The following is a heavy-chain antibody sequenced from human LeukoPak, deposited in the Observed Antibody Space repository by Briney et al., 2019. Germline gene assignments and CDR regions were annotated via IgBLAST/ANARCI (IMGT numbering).Heavy chain of an antibody. J-gene: IGHJ4*02. D-gene: IGHD4-23*01. CDR3: ARDYNGGNRGGVDY. CDR1: GGSISSSSYY. V-gene: IGHV4-39*07. Sequence: SETLSLTCTVSGGSISSSSYYWGWIRQPPGKGLEWIGSIYYSGSTYYNPSLKSRVTISVDTSKNQFSLKLSSVTAADTAVYYCARDYNGGNRGGVDYWGQGTLVTVPS. CDR2: IYYSGST.